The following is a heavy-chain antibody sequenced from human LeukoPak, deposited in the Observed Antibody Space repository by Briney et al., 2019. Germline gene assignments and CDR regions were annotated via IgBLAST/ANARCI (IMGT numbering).Heavy chain of an antibody. D-gene: IGHD3-22*01. CDR2: INHSGST. V-gene: IGHV4-34*01. CDR3: ARADYYDSSGYYYYFDY. CDR1: GGSFSGYY. J-gene: IGHJ4*02. Sequence: SETLSLTCAVYGGSFSGYYWSWIRQPPGKGLEWIGEINHSGSTNHNPSLKSRVTISVDTSKNQFSLKLSSVTAADTAVYYCARADYYDSSGYYYYFDYWGQGTLVTVSS.